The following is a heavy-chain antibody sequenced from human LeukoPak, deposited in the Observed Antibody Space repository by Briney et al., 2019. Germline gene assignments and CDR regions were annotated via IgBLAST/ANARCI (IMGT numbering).Heavy chain of an antibody. CDR1: GYTFSANW. CDR2: INQDGSRT. CDR3: ARLSSAANDY. V-gene: IGHV3-7*01. D-gene: IGHD2-15*01. J-gene: IGHJ4*02. Sequence: GGSLRLSCAASGYTFSANWMNWVRQAPGKGLEWVANINQDGSRTQYVDSVKGRFTISKDNTNNILYLQMNSLRAEDTAVYYCARLSSAANDYWGQGTLVTVSS.